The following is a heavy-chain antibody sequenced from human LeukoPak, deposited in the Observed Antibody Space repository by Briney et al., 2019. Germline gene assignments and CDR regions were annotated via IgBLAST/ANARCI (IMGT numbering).Heavy chain of an antibody. CDR3: AKDNRKDYGLGGLGY. CDR2: ISGSGGST. D-gene: IGHD1-14*01. J-gene: IGHJ4*02. Sequence: GGSLRLSCAASGFTFSSYAMSWVRQASGKGLEWVSAISGSGGSTYYADSVKGRFTISRDNSKNTLCLQMNSLRAEDTAVYYCAKDNRKDYGLGGLGYWGQGTLVTVSS. CDR1: GFTFSSYA. V-gene: IGHV3-23*01.